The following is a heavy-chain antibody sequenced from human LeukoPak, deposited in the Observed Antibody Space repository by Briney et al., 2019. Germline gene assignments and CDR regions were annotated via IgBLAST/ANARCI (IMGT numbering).Heavy chain of an antibody. V-gene: IGHV3-21*01. D-gene: IGHD6-19*01. CDR2: ISSSSSYI. CDR3: ARDYSSGWPFDY. J-gene: IGHJ4*02. Sequence: GGSLRLSCAASGFTFSSYGMNWVRQAPGKGLEWVSSISSSSSYIYYADSVKGRFTISRDNAKNSLYLQMNSLRAEDTAVYYCARDYSSGWPFDYWGQGTLVTVSS. CDR1: GFTFSSYG.